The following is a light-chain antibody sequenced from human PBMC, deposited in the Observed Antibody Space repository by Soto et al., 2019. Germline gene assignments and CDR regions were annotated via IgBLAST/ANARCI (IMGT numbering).Light chain of an antibody. CDR1: QTISSW. Sequence: DIQMTQSPSSVSASVGDRVTITCRASQTISSWLAWYQQKPGKAPKLLIYDASNLETGVPSRFSGSGSGTYFSFTISSLQPEDFATYYCQQYSNLITFGQGTRLEIK. J-gene: IGKJ5*01. CDR3: QQYSNLIT. V-gene: IGKV1-33*01. CDR2: DAS.